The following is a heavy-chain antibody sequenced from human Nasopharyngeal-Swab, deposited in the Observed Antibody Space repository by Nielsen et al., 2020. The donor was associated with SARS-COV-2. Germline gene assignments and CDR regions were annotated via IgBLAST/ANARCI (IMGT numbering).Heavy chain of an antibody. CDR3: ARGGGHSVWDFDY. J-gene: IGHJ4*02. D-gene: IGHD4-23*01. Sequence: WVRQAPGLGLEWLGGINPILGTANYAQKFEGIVTITADKSTSTAYMELSSLRSEDTAVYYCARGGGHSVWDFDYWGQGTLVTVSS. CDR2: INPILGTA. V-gene: IGHV1-69*06.